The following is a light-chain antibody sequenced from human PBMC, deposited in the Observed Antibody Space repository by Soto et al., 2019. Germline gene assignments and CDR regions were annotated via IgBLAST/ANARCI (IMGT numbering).Light chain of an antibody. CDR3: AAWDDSLNALV. CDR2: SNN. Sequence: QLVLTQPPSASGTPGQRVTISCSGSSSNIERNTVSWYQQLPGTAPKLLIYSNNRRPSGVPDRFSGSRSGTSASLAISGLQSEDESDYHCAAWDDSLNALVFGGGTKLTVL. CDR1: SSNIERNT. J-gene: IGLJ2*01. V-gene: IGLV1-44*01.